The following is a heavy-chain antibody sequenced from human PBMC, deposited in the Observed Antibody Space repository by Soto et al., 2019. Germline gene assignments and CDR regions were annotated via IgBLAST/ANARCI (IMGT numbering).Heavy chain of an antibody. Sequence: PSETLSLTCTVSGGSISSSSYYWGWIRQPPGKGLEWIGSIYYSGSTYYNPSLKSRVTISVDTSKNQFSLKLSSVTAADTAVYYCARYGDRLGPLFDYWGQGTLVTVSS. D-gene: IGHD3-22*01. V-gene: IGHV4-39*01. CDR3: ARYGDRLGPLFDY. CDR2: IYYSGST. J-gene: IGHJ4*02. CDR1: GGSISSSSYY.